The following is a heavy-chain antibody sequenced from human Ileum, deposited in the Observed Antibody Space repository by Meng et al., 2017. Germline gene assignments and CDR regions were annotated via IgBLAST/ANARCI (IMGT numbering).Heavy chain of an antibody. V-gene: IGHV4-4*02. CDR3: ATSNDRDVYYLGY. CDR1: GTW. J-gene: IGHJ4*02. CDR2: IYQSGRT. D-gene: IGHD3-22*01. Sequence: QVLVQESGPRTLKPSWTVVPTCAVSGTWWSWVRQPEGKGLEWIGEIYQSGRTNYNPSLKSRVTISIDKSKSQISLQLSAVTAADTAVYSCATSNDRDVYYLGYWGQGTLVTVSS.